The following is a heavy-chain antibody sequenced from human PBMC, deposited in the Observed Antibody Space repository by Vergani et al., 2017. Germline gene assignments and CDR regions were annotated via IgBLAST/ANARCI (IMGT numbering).Heavy chain of an antibody. CDR2: IYHSGST. CDR1: GYSISSGYY. V-gene: IGHV4-38-2*02. Sequence: QVQLQESGPGLVKPSETLYLTCTVSGYSISSGYYWGWIRQPPGKGLEWIGSIYHSGSTYYNPSLKSRVTISVDTSKNQFSLKLSSVTAADTAVYYCARDSGSYYPFDYWGQGTLVTVSS. CDR3: ARDSGSYYPFDY. J-gene: IGHJ4*02. D-gene: IGHD1-26*01.